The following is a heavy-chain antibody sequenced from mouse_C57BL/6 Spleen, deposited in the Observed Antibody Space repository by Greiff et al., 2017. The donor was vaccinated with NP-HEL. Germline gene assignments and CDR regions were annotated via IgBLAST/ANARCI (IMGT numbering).Heavy chain of an antibody. CDR1: GFTFTDYY. V-gene: IGHV7-3*01. J-gene: IGHJ1*03. CDR3: ARYQYYGSSHWYFDV. Sequence: EVQGVESGGGLVQPGGSLSLSCAASGFTFTDYYMSWVRQPPGKALEWLGFIRNKANGYTTEYSASVKGRFTISRDNSQSILYLQMNALRAEDSATYYCARYQYYGSSHWYFDVWGTGTTVTVSS. CDR2: IRNKANGYTT. D-gene: IGHD1-1*01.